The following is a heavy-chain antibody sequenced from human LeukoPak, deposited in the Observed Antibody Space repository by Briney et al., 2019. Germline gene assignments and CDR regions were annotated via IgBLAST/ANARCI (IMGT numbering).Heavy chain of an antibody. J-gene: IGHJ4*02. D-gene: IGHD6-19*01. CDR3: AKEEYSSGSYYFDY. CDR2: ISGYGENT. V-gene: IGHV3-23*01. CDR1: GFMFNSYA. Sequence: GGSLRLSCVASGFMFNSYAMSWVRQAPGKGLEWVSGISGYGENTYYAGSVKGRFTISRDNSKKTLYLQMNSLRAVDTAVYYCAKEEYSSGSYYFDYWGQGTLVTVSS.